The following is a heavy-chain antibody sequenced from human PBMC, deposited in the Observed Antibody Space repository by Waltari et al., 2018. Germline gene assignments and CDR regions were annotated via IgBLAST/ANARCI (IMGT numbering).Heavy chain of an antibody. CDR1: GGSFSGYY. J-gene: IGHJ6*02. CDR2: INHSGRT. V-gene: IGHV4-34*01. CDR3: ARGRGFLEWFTNYYYYYGMDV. Sequence: QVQLQQWGAGLLKPSETLSLTCAVYGGSFSGYYWSWIRQPPGKGLGWIGEINHSGRTNDNPSLKSRVTISVDTSKNQFSLKLSSVTAADTAVYYCARGRGFLEWFTNYYYYYGMDVWGQGTTVTVSS. D-gene: IGHD3-3*01.